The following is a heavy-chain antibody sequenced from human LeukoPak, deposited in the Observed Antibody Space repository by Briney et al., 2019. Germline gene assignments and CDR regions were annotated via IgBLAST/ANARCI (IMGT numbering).Heavy chain of an antibody. Sequence: ASVKVSCKVSGYTLTELSMHWVPQAPGKGLEWMGGFDPEDGETIYAQKFQGRVTMTEDTSTDTAYMELNSLRSEDTAVYYCATTPPRYCSGGSCYSDAFDIWGQGTMVTVSS. CDR3: ATTPPRYCSGGSCYSDAFDI. V-gene: IGHV1-24*01. CDR1: GYTLTELS. J-gene: IGHJ3*02. CDR2: FDPEDGET. D-gene: IGHD2-15*01.